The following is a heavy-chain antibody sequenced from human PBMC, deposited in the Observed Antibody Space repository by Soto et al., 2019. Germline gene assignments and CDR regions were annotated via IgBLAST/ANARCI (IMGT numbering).Heavy chain of an antibody. CDR2: IYYSGTT. V-gene: IGHV4-61*08. CDR1: GSSISSGGYS. D-gene: IGHD3-10*01. CDR3: ARESYHGSGATVVAY. Sequence: SETLSLTCAVSGSSISSGGYSWSWIRQPPGKGLEWIGYIYYSGTTSYNPSLYSRVTMSVDTSKNQFSLKVNSVTAADTAVYYCARESYHGSGATVVAYWGKGTLVTVSS. J-gene: IGHJ4*02.